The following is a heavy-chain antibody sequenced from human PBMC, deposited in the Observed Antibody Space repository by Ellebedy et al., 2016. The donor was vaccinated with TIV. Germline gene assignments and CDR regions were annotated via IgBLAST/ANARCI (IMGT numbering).Heavy chain of an antibody. V-gene: IGHV1-18*01. Sequence: AASVKVSCKASGGTFSSYGISWVRQAPGQGLEWMGWISAYNGNTNYAQKLQGRVTMTTDTSTSTAYMELRSLRSDDTAVYYCARNSGSYYWYFDLWGRGTLVTVSS. CDR2: ISAYNGNT. CDR3: ARNSGSYYWYFDL. CDR1: GGTFSSYG. D-gene: IGHD1-26*01. J-gene: IGHJ2*01.